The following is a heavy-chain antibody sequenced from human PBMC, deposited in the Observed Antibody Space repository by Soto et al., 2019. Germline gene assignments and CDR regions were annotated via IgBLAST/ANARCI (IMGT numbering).Heavy chain of an antibody. CDR3: ARQPAHVYEASPKWFDH. CDR1: GFTFSSYE. CDR2: ISTSGRTI. Sequence: EVRLVESGGGLIQPGGSLRLSCTASGFTFSSYEMNWVRQAPGKGLEWISYISTSGRTIFDAGSVQGRFTISRDNTRKTLSLQMDSLRPEDTAVYYCARQPAHVYEASPKWFDHWGQGTLVIVSS. V-gene: IGHV3-48*03. D-gene: IGHD3-16*01. J-gene: IGHJ5*02.